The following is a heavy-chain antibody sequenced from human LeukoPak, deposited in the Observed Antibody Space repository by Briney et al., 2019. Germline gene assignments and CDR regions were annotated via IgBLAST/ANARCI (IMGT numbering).Heavy chain of an antibody. CDR2: IIPIFGTA. CDR1: GGTFSSYA. J-gene: IGHJ4*02. CDR3: ARDWAPLGYCSGGSCYWGY. V-gene: IGHV1-69*13. Sequence: AASVKVSCKASGGTFSSYAISWVRQAPGQGLEWMGGIIPIFGTANYAQKFQGRVTITADESTSTAYMELSSLRSEDTAVYYCARDWAPLGYCSGGSCYWGYWGQGTLVTVSS. D-gene: IGHD2-15*01.